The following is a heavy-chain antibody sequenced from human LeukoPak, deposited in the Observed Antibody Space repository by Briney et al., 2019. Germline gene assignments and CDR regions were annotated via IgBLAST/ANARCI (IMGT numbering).Heavy chain of an antibody. CDR1: GGTFTSYY. V-gene: IGHV1-46*01. Sequence: ASVKVSCKASGGTFTSYYMHWVRQAPGQGLEWMGIINPSGGSTSYAQKFQGRVTMTRDTSTSTVYMELSSLRSEDTAVYYCARDRAYYYDSSGYYYYYYMDVWGKGTTVTVSS. J-gene: IGHJ6*03. D-gene: IGHD3-22*01. CDR2: INPSGGST. CDR3: ARDRAYYYDSSGYYYYYYMDV.